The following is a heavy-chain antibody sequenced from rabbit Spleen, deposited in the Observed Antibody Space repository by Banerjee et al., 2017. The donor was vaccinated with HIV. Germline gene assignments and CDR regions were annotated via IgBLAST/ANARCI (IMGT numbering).Heavy chain of an antibody. CDR2: MRVDGVT. CDR3: ARSLGGDIAKYNI. J-gene: IGHJ4*02. Sequence: QSVEESGGRLVTPGTPLTLTCTVSGIDLSNYVMTWVRQAPGKGLEWIGIMRVDGVTNYANWAKGRFAISKTSTTMDLKITSPTTEDTATYFCARSLGGDIAKYNIWGQGTLVTVS. D-gene: IGHD2-1*01. CDR1: GIDLSNYV. V-gene: IGHV1S69*01.